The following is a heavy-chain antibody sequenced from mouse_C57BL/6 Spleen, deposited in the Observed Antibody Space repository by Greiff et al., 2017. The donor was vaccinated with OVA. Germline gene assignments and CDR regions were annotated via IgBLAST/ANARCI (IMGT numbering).Heavy chain of an antibody. J-gene: IGHJ1*03. CDR3: ARANWDGWYFDV. V-gene: IGHV1-53*01. CDR1: GYTFTSYW. CDR2: INPSNGGT. Sequence: QVQLQQPGTDLVKPGASVKLSCKASGYTFTSYWMHWVKQRPGQGLEWIGNINPSNGGTNYNEKFKSKATLTVDKSSSTAYMQLSSLTSEDSAVYYCARANWDGWYFDVWGTGTTVTVSS. D-gene: IGHD4-1*01.